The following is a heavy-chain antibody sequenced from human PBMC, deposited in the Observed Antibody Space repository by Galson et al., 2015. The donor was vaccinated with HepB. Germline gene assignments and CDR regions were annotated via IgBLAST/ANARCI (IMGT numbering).Heavy chain of an antibody. CDR1: GFTFSNYA. J-gene: IGHJ6*02. CDR3: AKRGNSGYGLSYGMDV. D-gene: IGHD5-12*01. CDR2: ISGSGSST. Sequence: SLRLSCAASGFTFSNYAMSWVRQAPGKGLEWVSAISGSGSSTYYADSVKGRFTISRDNSKSTLYVQMNSLRAEDTAVYYCAKRGNSGYGLSYGMDVWGQGTTVTVSS. V-gene: IGHV3-23*01.